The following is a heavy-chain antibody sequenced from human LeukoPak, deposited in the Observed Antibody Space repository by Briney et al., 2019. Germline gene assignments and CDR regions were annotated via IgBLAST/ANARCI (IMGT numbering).Heavy chain of an antibody. V-gene: IGHV1-2*02. D-gene: IGHD3-9*01. J-gene: IGHJ4*02. CDR1: GYTFTDYY. CDR3: ARGEVLTGYEY. Sequence: ASVKVSCKASGYTFTDYYMHWVRQAPGQGLEWMGWVIPNSGGTNYAQKFQGRVTMTRDTSISTVYMELSRLRSDDTAVYYSARGEVLTGYEYWGQGTLVTVSS. CDR2: VIPNSGGT.